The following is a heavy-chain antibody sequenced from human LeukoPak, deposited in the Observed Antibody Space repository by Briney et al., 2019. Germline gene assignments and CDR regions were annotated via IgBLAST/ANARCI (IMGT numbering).Heavy chain of an antibody. D-gene: IGHD2-15*01. CDR2: INHSGST. V-gene: IGHV4-34*01. J-gene: IGHJ3*02. CDR3: AREDIVVVHDAFDI. CDR1: GGSFSGYY. Sequence: PSETLSLTCAVYGGSFSGYYWSWIRQPPGKGLEWIGEINHSGSTNYNPSLKSRVTISVDTSKNQFSLKLSSVTAADTAVYYCAREDIVVVHDAFDIWGQGTMVTVSS.